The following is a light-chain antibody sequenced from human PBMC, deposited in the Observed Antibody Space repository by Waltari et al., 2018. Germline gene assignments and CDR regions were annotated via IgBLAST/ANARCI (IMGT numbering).Light chain of an antibody. CDR2: GAS. CDR1: QSVGSN. CDR3: QQYNNWPPWT. Sequence: ETVMPKSPATPSVSPGERATPPCRASQSVGSNLAWYQQKPGQAPRLLIYGASTRATGIPARFSGSGSGTEFTLTISSLQSEDFAVYYCQQYNNWPPWTFGQGTKVEIK. V-gene: IGKV3-15*01. J-gene: IGKJ1*01.